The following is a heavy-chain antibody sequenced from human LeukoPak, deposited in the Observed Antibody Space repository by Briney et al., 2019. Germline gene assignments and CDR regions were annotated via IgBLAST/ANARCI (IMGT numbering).Heavy chain of an antibody. CDR2: IIPIFGTA. J-gene: IGHJ6*04. D-gene: IGHD5-12*01. CDR3: ASGGYSGYDFYYYYYGMDV. V-gene: IGHV1-69*13. CDR1: GGTFSSYA. Sequence: SSVKVSCKPAGGTFSSYAISWVRQAPGQGLGWMGGIIPIFGTANYAQMFQGRVTITADESTSTAYMELSSLRSEDTAVYYCASGGYSGYDFYYYYYGMDVWGKGTTVTVSS.